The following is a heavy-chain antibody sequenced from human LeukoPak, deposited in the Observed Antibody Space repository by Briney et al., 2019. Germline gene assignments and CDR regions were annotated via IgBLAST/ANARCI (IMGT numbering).Heavy chain of an antibody. CDR2: IYTSGST. CDR3: ARSSQSGYYYYMDV. D-gene: IGHD6-13*01. Sequence: SETLSLTCTVSGGSISSYYWSWIRQPPGKGLEWIGYIYTSGSTNYNPSLKSRVTISVDTSKNQFSLKLSSVTAADTAVYYCARSSQSGYYYYMDVWGKGTTVTVSS. V-gene: IGHV4-4*09. J-gene: IGHJ6*03. CDR1: GGSISSYY.